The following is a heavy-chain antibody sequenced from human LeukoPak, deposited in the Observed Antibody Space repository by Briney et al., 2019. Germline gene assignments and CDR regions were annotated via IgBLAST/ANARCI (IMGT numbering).Heavy chain of an antibody. J-gene: IGHJ4*02. CDR3: EMGYYDSSGYSPFDY. Sequence: SVKVSCKASGGTFSSYAISWVRQAPGQGLEWMGRIIPILGIANYAQKFQGRVTITAVKSTSTAYMELSSLRSEDTAVYYCEMGYYDSSGYSPFDYWGQGTLVTVSS. CDR1: GGTFSSYA. D-gene: IGHD3-22*01. CDR2: IIPILGIA. V-gene: IGHV1-69*04.